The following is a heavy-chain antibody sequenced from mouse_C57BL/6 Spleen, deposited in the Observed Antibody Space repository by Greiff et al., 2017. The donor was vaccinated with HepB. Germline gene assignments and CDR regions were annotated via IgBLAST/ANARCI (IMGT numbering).Heavy chain of an antibody. D-gene: IGHD1-1*01. V-gene: IGHV1-69*01. CDR1: GYTFTSYW. CDR3: ARRGSSYYWYFDV. CDR2: IDPSDSYT. Sequence: VQLQQPGAELVMPGASVKLSCKASGYTFTSYWMHWVKQRPGQGLEWIGEIDPSDSYTNYNQKFKGKSTLTVDKSSSTAYMQLSSLTSEDSAVYYCARRGSSYYWYFDVWGTGTTVTVSS. J-gene: IGHJ1*03.